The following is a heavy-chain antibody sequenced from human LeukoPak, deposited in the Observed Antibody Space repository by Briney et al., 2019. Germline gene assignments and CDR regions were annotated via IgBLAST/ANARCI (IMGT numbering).Heavy chain of an antibody. CDR1: GGSISSSYY. CDR3: ARDRGSYPYYFDY. Sequence: PSETLSLTCAVSGGSISSSYYWSWIRQPAGKGLEWIGRIHTSGNTNYNPSLKSRVTMSVDTSKTQFSLKLSSVTAADTAVYYCARDRGSYPYYFDYWGQGTLVTVSS. D-gene: IGHD1-26*01. CDR2: IHTSGNT. J-gene: IGHJ4*02. V-gene: IGHV4-4*07.